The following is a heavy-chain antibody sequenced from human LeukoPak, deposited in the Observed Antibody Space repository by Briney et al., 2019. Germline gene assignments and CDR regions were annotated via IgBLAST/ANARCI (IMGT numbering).Heavy chain of an antibody. J-gene: IGHJ4*02. CDR1: GGSIGSSSYY. V-gene: IGHV4-39*01. Sequence: SETLSLTCTVSGGSIGSSSYYWGWIRQPPGKGLEWIGSIYYSGSTYYNPSLKSRVTISVGTSKNQFSLKLSSVTAADTAVYYCASNGYDSSGYYSDWGQGTLVTVSS. D-gene: IGHD3-22*01. CDR2: IYYSGST. CDR3: ASNGYDSSGYYSD.